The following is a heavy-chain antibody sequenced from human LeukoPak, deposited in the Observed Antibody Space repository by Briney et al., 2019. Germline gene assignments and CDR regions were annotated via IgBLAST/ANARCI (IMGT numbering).Heavy chain of an antibody. J-gene: IGHJ4*02. Sequence: GASVKVSCKASGYTFTNYGISWVRQALGQGFEWMGWISAYNGNTNYAQKLQGRLTMTTDTSTSTAYMELRSLRSDDTAVYYCARTYYYGSSAYYGSVDYWGQGTLVTVSS. V-gene: IGHV1-18*01. CDR1: GYTFTNYG. D-gene: IGHD3-22*01. CDR3: ARTYYYGSSAYYGSVDY. CDR2: ISAYNGNT.